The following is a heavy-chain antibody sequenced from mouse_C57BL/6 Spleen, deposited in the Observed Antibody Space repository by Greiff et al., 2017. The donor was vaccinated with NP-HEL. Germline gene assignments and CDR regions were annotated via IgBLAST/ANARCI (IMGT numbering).Heavy chain of an antibody. J-gene: IGHJ2*01. Sequence: QVQLQQSGAELAKPGASVKLSCKASGYTFTSYCMHWVKQRPGQGLEWIGYINPSNGYSKYNQKFKDKATLTADNSSSTAYMQLSSLTSEDSAVYYCATTYYGSLFDDWGKGTTLTVSS. V-gene: IGHV1-7*01. CDR1: GYTFTSYC. CDR2: INPSNGYS. D-gene: IGHD1-1*01. CDR3: ATTYYGSLFDD.